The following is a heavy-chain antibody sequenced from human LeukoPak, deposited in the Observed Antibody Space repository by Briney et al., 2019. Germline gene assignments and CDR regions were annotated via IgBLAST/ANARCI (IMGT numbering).Heavy chain of an antibody. CDR3: SSAYSSGWYQYYFDY. D-gene: IGHD6-19*01. V-gene: IGHV3-7*01. J-gene: IGHJ4*02. CDR2: IKQDGNEM. Sequence: PGGSLRLSCAASGFTFSTYWMSWVRQAPGKGLEWVANIKQDGNEMYYVDSVKGRFTIARDNAKNSLYLQMNSLRAEDTAVYYCSSAYSSGWYQYYFDYRGQGTLVTVSS. CDR1: GFTFSTYW.